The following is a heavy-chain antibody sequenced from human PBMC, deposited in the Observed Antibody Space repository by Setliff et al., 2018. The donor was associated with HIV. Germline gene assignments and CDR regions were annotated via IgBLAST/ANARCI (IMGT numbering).Heavy chain of an antibody. J-gene: IGHJ4*02. CDR2: IYHSGST. CDR3: ASSTYYYDSSGYYYDYFDY. Sequence: SETLSLTCTVSGYSISSGYYWGWIRQPPGKGLEWIGSIYHSGSTYYNPSLKSRVTISVDTSKNQFSLKLSSVTAADTAVYYCASSTYYYDSSGYYYDYFDYWGQGTLVTVSS. D-gene: IGHD3-22*01. CDR1: GYSISSGYY. V-gene: IGHV4-38-2*02.